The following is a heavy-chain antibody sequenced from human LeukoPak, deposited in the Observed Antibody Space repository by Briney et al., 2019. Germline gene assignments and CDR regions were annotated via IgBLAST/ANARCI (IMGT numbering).Heavy chain of an antibody. V-gene: IGHV4-39*07. CDR1: GGSISSSSYY. Sequence: SETLSLTCTVSGGSISSSSYYWGWIRQPPGRGLEWIGSINYSGSTYYNPSLKSRVTISVDTSKNQFSLKLNSVTAADTAVYYCARGRAAALGKEKLYYYYYYMDVWGKGTTVTVSS. CDR2: INYSGST. J-gene: IGHJ6*03. D-gene: IGHD6-13*01. CDR3: ARGRAAALGKEKLYYYYYYMDV.